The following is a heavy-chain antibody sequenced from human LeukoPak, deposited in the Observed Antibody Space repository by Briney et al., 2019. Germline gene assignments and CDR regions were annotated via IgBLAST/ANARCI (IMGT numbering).Heavy chain of an antibody. J-gene: IGHJ4*02. CDR3: ARVRGYYDNSGSYYFDY. CDR2: MYFSATT. D-gene: IGHD3-22*01. Sequence: PSETLSLTCIVSGGSVSSDSHYWGWIRQPPGKGREWIGSMYFSATTDYNPSLKSRGTISVDTSKNQFSLKLSSVTAADTAVYYCARVRGYYDNSGSYYFDYWGQGTLVAVSS. CDR1: GGSVSSDSHY. V-gene: IGHV4-39*07.